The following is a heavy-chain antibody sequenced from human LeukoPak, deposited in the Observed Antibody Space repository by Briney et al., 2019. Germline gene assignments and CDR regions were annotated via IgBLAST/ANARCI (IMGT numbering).Heavy chain of an antibody. CDR1: GASMTTYY. D-gene: IGHD5-24*01. J-gene: IGHJ4*02. CDR3: ARSGRDGYNDFDY. Sequence: PSETLSLTCTVSGASMTTYYWSWIRQPPGKGLEWVAYIYSSGSTNYNPSLKSRLTISIDTSKNQFSLKLSSVTAADTAAYYCARSGRDGYNDFDYWGQGTLVTVSS. V-gene: IGHV4-59*01. CDR2: IYSSGST.